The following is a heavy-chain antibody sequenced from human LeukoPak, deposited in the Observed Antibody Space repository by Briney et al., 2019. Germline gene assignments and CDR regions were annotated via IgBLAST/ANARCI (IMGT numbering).Heavy chain of an antibody. J-gene: IGHJ4*02. D-gene: IGHD3-10*01. V-gene: IGHV4-59*01. CDR3: ARGSGSFDY. CDR2: IYYSGST. CDR1: GGSISSYY. Sequence: PSETLSLTCTVSGGSISSYYRNWIRQPPGKGLEWIGYIYYSGSTNYTPSLKSRVTISVDTSKSQFSLKLSSVTAADTAVYYCARGSGSFDYWGQGTLVTVSS.